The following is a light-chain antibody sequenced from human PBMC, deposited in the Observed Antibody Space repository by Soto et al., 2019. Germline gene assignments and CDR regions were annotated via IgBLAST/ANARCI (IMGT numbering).Light chain of an antibody. CDR1: SGHSSYA. Sequence: QLVLTQSPSASASLGASVKLTCTLISGHSSYAIAWHQQQPEKGPRYLMKLSSDGSHSKGDGIPDRFSGPSSGAERYLTISSLQSEDEADYYCQTWDTGARVVFGGGTKLTVL. J-gene: IGLJ2*01. CDR2: LSSDGSH. V-gene: IGLV4-69*01. CDR3: QTWDTGARVV.